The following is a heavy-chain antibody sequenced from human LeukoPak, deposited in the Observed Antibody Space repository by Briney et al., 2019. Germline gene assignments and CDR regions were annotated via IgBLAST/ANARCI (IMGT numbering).Heavy chain of an antibody. V-gene: IGHV5-51*01. CDR1: GYSFSTSY. CDR2: IYPGDSQT. J-gene: IGHJ4*02. Sequence: GESLKISCKGSGYSFSTSYIAWVRQMPGKGLEWMGIIYPGDSQTKYSPSFQGQVTISADKSISTAYLQWSSLKASDTAMYYCARPSSGYYCFDYWGQGTLVTVSS. D-gene: IGHD3-22*01. CDR3: ARPSSGYYCFDY.